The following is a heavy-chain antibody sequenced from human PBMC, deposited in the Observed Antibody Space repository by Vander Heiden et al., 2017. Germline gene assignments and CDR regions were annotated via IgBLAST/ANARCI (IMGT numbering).Heavy chain of an antibody. V-gene: IGHV4-4*07. Sequence: QVQLQESGPGLLKPSETLSLTCTVSGGPISGYYWSWIRQPAEKGLEWIGHIYTSGSTNYSPSLKSRVTMSVDTSKNQFSLKLSSVTAADTAVYYCARDRGYAGGGIDYWGQGTLVTVSS. CDR3: ARDRGYAGGGIDY. CDR2: IYTSGST. CDR1: GGPISGYY. J-gene: IGHJ4*02. D-gene: IGHD5-12*01.